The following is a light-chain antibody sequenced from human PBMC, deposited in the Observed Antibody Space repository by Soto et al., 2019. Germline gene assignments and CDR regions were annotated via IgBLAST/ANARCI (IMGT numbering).Light chain of an antibody. CDR2: GAS. Sequence: EIVMTQSPTTLSVSPGERATLXXRASESVGSKVAWYQQKPGQAPRVLXYGASIRATGIPVRFSGSGSGTAFTLTISSLQSEDFALYYCQHHDNWPLITFGQGTRLEIK. CDR3: QHHDNWPLIT. V-gene: IGKV3-15*01. CDR1: ESVGSK. J-gene: IGKJ5*01.